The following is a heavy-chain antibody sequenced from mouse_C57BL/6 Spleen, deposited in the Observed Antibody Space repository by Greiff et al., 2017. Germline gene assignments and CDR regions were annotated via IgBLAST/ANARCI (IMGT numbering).Heavy chain of an antibody. J-gene: IGHJ3*01. CDR2: ISYDGSN. V-gene: IGHV3-6*01. CDR3: ARGAY. Sequence: EVQVVESGPGLVNPSQSLSLTCSVTGYSITSGYYWNWIRQFPGNKLEWMGYISYDGSNNYNPSLKNRISITRDTSKNQFFLKLNSVTTEDTATYYCARGAYWGQGTLVTVSA. CDR1: GYSITSGYY.